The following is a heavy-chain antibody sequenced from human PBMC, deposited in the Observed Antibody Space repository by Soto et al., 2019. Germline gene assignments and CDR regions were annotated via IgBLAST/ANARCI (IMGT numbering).Heavy chain of an antibody. Sequence: GGSLRLSCAASGFSLRDYCMTWIRQAPGKGLEWVSYVNPGGDVTNYIESVKGRFTISRDNAKNSLYLHMNSLRAEDTAVYYCTRDPRITDFWGQGTLVTVSS. CDR3: TRDPRITDF. CDR1: GFSLRDYC. D-gene: IGHD3-16*01. CDR2: VNPGGDVT. V-gene: IGHV3-11*01. J-gene: IGHJ4*02.